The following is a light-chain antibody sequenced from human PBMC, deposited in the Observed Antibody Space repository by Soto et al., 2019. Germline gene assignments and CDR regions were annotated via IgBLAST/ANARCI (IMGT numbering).Light chain of an antibody. CDR2: AAS. CDR3: QQSYSALSIT. CDR1: ESIARH. V-gene: IGKV1-39*01. Sequence: DIQMTQSPSSLSASVGDRVTITCRASESIARHLNWYQQKPGKAPKLLIYAASSLQNGVPSRFRGGGSETDFTLTISNLQPEDFATYSCQQSYSALSITFGQGTRLEIK. J-gene: IGKJ5*01.